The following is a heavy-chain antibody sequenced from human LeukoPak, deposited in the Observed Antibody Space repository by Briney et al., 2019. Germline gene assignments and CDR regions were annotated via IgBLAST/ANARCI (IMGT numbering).Heavy chain of an antibody. CDR3: AKGQVGGVLDY. CDR2: IYTSGST. D-gene: IGHD3-16*01. Sequence: PSETLSLTCTVSGGSISSYYWSWIRQPAGKGLEWIGRIYTSGSTNYNPSLKSRVTMSVDTSKNQFSLKLSFVTAADTAVYYWAKGQVGGVLDYWGQGTLVTVSS. V-gene: IGHV4-4*07. CDR1: GGSISSYY. J-gene: IGHJ4*02.